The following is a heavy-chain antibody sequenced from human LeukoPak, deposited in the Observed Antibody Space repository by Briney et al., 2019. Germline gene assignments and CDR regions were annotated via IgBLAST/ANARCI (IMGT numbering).Heavy chain of an antibody. J-gene: IGHJ3*02. D-gene: IGHD3-3*01. CDR3: ARESYYDFWSGDGLDAFDI. Sequence: GGSLRLSCAASGFIFSDSYMSWIRQAPGRGPDWVSKISSRGMTIDYADSVKGRFTISRDNAKNSLYLQMNSLRAEDTAAYYCARESYYDFWSGDGLDAFDIWGQGTMVTVSS. CDR1: GFIFSDSY. CDR2: ISSRGMTI. V-gene: IGHV3-11*04.